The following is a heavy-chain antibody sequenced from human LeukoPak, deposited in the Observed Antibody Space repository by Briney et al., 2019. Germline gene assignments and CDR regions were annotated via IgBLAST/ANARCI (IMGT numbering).Heavy chain of an antibody. CDR2: IYHSGST. Sequence: SETLSLTCTVSGYSISSGYYWGSIRQPPGKGLEWIGSIYHSGSTYYNPSLKSRVTISVDTFKNQFSLKLSSVTAADTAVYYCARDRDDYGDHRGDYWGQGTLVTVSS. V-gene: IGHV4-38-2*02. J-gene: IGHJ4*02. CDR3: ARDRDDYGDHRGDY. D-gene: IGHD4-17*01. CDR1: GYSISSGYY.